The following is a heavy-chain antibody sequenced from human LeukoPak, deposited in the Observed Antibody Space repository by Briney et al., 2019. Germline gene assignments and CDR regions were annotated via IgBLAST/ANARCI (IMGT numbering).Heavy chain of an antibody. CDR3: AKDHYYGSGSYSRWVYFDY. V-gene: IGHV3-43*01. CDR2: ISWDGGST. D-gene: IGHD3-10*01. Sequence: GGSLSLSCAASGFTFDDYTLHWVRQAPGQGLEWVSLISWDGGSTYYADSVKGRFTISRDNSKNSLYLQMNSLRTEDTALYFCAKDHYYGSGSYSRWVYFDYWGQGTLVTVSS. CDR1: GFTFDDYT. J-gene: IGHJ4*02.